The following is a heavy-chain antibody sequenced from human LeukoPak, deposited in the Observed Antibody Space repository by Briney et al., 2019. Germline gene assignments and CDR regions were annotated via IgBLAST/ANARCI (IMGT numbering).Heavy chain of an antibody. CDR3: ARPLIKPRQSHDAFDI. J-gene: IGHJ3*02. CDR2: IYYSGST. CDR1: GGSVSSGSYY. V-gene: IGHV4-61*01. Sequence: PSETLSLTCTVSGGSVSSGSYYWSWIRQPPGKGLEWIGYIYYSGSTNYNPSLRSRVTISIDTSKKVVTLNLNSVTAADTAIYYCARPLIKPRQSHDAFDIWGQGTLVTVSS. D-gene: IGHD3-16*01.